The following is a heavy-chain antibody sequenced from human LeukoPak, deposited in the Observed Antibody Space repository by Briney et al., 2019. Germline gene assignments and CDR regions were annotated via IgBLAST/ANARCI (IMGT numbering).Heavy chain of an antibody. CDR2: IHPNSGGT. J-gene: IGHJ4*02. V-gene: IGHV1-2*02. D-gene: IGHD6-19*01. CDR3: TRRALAVADPFDY. Sequence: ASVKVSCKASGYTFTGYYMHWVRQATGQGLEWMGWIHPNSGGTNSAQKFQGRVTMTRDTSISTTYMELSSLRSDDTAVYYCTRRALAVADPFDYWGQGTLVTVSS. CDR1: GYTFTGYY.